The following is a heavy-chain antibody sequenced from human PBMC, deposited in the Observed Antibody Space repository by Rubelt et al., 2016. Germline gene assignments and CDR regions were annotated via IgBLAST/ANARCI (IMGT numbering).Heavy chain of an antibody. V-gene: IGHV1-18*01. CDR3: ARELDGGGDLN. CDR2: ISAYNGNQ. J-gene: IGHJ4*02. D-gene: IGHD2-21*01. CDR1: GYTFTSYG. Sequence: QVQLVQSGAEVKKPGASVKVSCKASGYTFTSYGISWVRQAPGQGLEWMGWISAYNGNQNDERKLEGRVTMTTDNSTSTSLMELRSLRSDDTAGYYCARELDGGGDLNWGQGTLVTVSS.